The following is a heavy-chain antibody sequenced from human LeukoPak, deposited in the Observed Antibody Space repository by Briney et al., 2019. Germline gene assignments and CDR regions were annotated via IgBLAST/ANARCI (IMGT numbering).Heavy chain of an antibody. D-gene: IGHD6-13*01. J-gene: IGHJ6*03. CDR1: GFTFSSYW. V-gene: IGHV3-7*01. Sequence: PGGSLRLSCAASGFTFSSYWMSWVRQAPGKGLEWVANIKQDGSEKYYVDSVKGRFTISRDNAKNSLYLQMNSLRAEDTAVYYCAREASSSWYVIRNYYYYYMDVWGKGTTVTVSS. CDR3: AREASSSWYVIRNYYYYYMDV. CDR2: IKQDGSEK.